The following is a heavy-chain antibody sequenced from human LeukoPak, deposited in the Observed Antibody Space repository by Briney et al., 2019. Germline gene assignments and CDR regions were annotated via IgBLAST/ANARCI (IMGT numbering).Heavy chain of an antibody. J-gene: IGHJ4*02. CDR1: GYTFTSYY. V-gene: IGHV1-46*01. Sequence: GASVKVSCKASGYTFTSYYMHWVRQAPGQGLEWMGIINPSGGSTSYAQKFQGRVTMTRDTSTSTVYMELSSLRSEDTAVYYCARCPLAVAGFLGVSKTDYWGQGTLVTVSS. CDR3: ARCPLAVAGFLGVSKTDY. CDR2: INPSGGST. D-gene: IGHD6-19*01.